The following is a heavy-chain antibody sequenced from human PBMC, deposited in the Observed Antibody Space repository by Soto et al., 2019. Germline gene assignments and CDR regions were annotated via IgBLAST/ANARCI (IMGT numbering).Heavy chain of an antibody. J-gene: IGHJ4*02. CDR2: ISAYNGNT. V-gene: IGHV1-18*01. D-gene: IGHD3-22*01. Sequence: ASVKVSCKASGYTFTSYGISWVRQAPGQGLEWMGWISAYNGNTNYAQKLQGRVTMTTDTSTSTAYMELRSLRSDDTAVYYCARDIATYYYDSSGYGNFDYWGQGTLVTLSS. CDR3: ARDIATYYYDSSGYGNFDY. CDR1: GYTFTSYG.